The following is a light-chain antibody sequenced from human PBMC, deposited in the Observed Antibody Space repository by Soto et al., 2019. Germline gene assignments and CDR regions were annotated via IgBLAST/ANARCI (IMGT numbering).Light chain of an antibody. J-gene: IGKJ5*01. CDR2: AAS. CDR1: QGISSY. Sequence: DLQLTQSPSFLSASVGDRVTITCRASQGISSYLAWYQQKPGKVPKLLIYAASTLQSGVPSRFSGSGSGTEFTLTISSLQPEDFATYYCQQLNTYPITFGQGTRLEIK. V-gene: IGKV1-9*01. CDR3: QQLNTYPIT.